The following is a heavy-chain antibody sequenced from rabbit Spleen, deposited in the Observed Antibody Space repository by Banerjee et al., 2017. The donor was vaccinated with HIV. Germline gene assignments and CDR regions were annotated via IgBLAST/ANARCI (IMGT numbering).Heavy chain of an antibody. CDR3: ARAGYAGDDYFKL. J-gene: IGHJ4*01. CDR2: IYAGSNGYT. D-gene: IGHD4-2*01. CDR1: GFSFSSSYW. V-gene: IGHV1S40*01. Sequence: QSLEESGGDLVKPGASLTLTCTASGFSFSSSYWICWVRQAPGKGLEWIACIYAGSNGYTYYASWAKGRFTISKTSSTTVTLQMTSLTAADTATYFCARAGYAGDDYFKLWGPGTLVTVS.